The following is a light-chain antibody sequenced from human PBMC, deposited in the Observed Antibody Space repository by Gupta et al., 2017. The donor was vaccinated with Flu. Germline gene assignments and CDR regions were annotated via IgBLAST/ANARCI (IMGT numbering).Light chain of an antibody. CDR3: ATWDSSLIAGV. CDR1: SSNIGKNF. Sequence: QSVLTQPPSVTAAPGQKVTISCSGSSSNIGKNFVSWYQQLPGTGPKLLIFENSNRPSGIPDRFSGSKSGTSATLGITGLQTGDEADYYCATWDSSLIAGVFGGGTTLTVL. CDR2: ENS. V-gene: IGLV1-51*02. J-gene: IGLJ3*02.